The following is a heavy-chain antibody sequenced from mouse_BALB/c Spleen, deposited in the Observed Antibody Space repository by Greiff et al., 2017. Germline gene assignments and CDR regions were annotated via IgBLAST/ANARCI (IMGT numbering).Heavy chain of an antibody. V-gene: IGHV5-17*02. D-gene: IGHD1-1*01. CDR2: ISSGSSTI. J-gene: IGHJ2*01. CDR3: ARRYGSSYFDD. CDR1: GFTFSSFG. Sequence: EVQGVESGGGLVQPGGSRKLSCAASGFTFSSFGMHWVRQAPEKGLEWVAYISSGSSTIYYADTVKGRFTISRDNPKNTLFLQMTSLRSEDTAMYDCARRYGSSYFDDWGQGTTLTVSS.